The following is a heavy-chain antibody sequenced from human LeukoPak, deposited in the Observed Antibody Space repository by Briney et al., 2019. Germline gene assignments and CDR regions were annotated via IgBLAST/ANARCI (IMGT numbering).Heavy chain of an antibody. CDR3: ARDGYSYGYLFDY. V-gene: IGHV3-7*01. Sequence: PGGSLRLSCAASGFTFSSYWMSWVRQAPGKGLEWVANIKQDGSEKYYVDSVKGRFTISRDNAKNSLYLQMNSLRAEDTAVYYCARDGYSYGYLFDYWGQGTLVTVSS. D-gene: IGHD5-18*01. J-gene: IGHJ4*02. CDR2: IKQDGSEK. CDR1: GFTFSSYW.